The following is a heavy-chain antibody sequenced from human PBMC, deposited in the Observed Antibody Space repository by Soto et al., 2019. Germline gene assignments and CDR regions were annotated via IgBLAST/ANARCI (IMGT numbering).Heavy chain of an antibody. CDR2: FDPEDGET. CDR3: ATVLRLSGDYGDSEGVGWFDP. V-gene: IGHV1-24*01. D-gene: IGHD4-17*01. J-gene: IGHJ5*02. CDR1: GYTLTELS. Sequence: QVQLVQSGAEVKKPGASVKVSCKVSGYTLTELSMHWVRQAPGKGLEWMGGFDPEDGETIYAQKFQGRVTMTEDTSTDTAYMELSSLRSEDTAVYYCATVLRLSGDYGDSEGVGWFDPWGQGTLVTVSS.